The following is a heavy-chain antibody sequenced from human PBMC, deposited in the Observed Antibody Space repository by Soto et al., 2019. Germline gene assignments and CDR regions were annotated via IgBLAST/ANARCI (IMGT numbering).Heavy chain of an antibody. D-gene: IGHD2-15*01. V-gene: IGHV4-31*03. CDR3: ARDSGGYCSGGSCYMFVY. J-gene: IGHJ4*02. Sequence: SETLSLTCPVSGCSISSGGYYWSWIRQHPGKGLEWIGYIYYSGSTYYNPSLKSRVTISVDTSKNQFSLKLSSVTAADTAVYYCARDSGGYCSGGSCYMFVYWGQGTLVTVSS. CDR2: IYYSGST. CDR1: GCSISSGGYY.